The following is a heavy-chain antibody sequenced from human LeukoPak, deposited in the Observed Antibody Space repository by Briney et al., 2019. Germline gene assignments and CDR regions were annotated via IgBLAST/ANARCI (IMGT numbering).Heavy chain of an antibody. CDR3: ARGRAYYDSTGYYL. Sequence: SETLSLTCTVSGGSISSYYWSWIRQPPGKGLEWIGYIYYSGSTNYNPSLKSRVTISVDTSKNQFSLKLSSVTAADTAVYYCARGRAYYDSTGYYLWGQGTLVTVSS. CDR2: IYYSGST. D-gene: IGHD3-22*01. J-gene: IGHJ4*02. CDR1: GGSISSYY. V-gene: IGHV4-59*12.